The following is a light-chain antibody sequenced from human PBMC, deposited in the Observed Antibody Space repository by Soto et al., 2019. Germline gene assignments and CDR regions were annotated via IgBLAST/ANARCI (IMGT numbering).Light chain of an antibody. CDR3: QQYNSYST. CDR1: QSISTW. V-gene: IGKV1-5*01. CDR2: DAS. J-gene: IGKJ1*01. Sequence: DIQMTQNTSTLSASVGDRVAITCRASQSISTWLAWYQQKPGKAPKLLVYDASSLESGVPSRFSGSGSGTEFTLTISSLQPEDFASYYWQQYNSYSTFGQGTKVDIK.